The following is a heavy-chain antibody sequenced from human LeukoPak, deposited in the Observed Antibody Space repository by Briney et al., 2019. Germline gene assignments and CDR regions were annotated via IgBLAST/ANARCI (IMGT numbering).Heavy chain of an antibody. D-gene: IGHD2-15*01. J-gene: IGHJ4*02. CDR1: GFSFTTYY. CDR2: IRLRDGCA. V-gene: IGHV1-2*02. Sequence: GSVKVSCMASGFSFTTYYLYWMRQAAGRGLEWVGWIRLRDGCAIYAQRFQDRFVMTTDTSTNTASKKLSNLESDDTTVYFCARADPVGSGHAGFHSDYWGQGTLVTVSS. CDR3: ARADPVGSGHAGFHSDY.